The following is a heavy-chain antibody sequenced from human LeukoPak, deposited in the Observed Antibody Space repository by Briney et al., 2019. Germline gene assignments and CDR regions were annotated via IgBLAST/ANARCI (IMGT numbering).Heavy chain of an antibody. CDR2: IYYSGTT. D-gene: IGHD5-18*01. CDR3: ARDLPGYSYGYYYYMDV. Sequence: SETLSLTCTVSGGSISYYWSWIRQSPGKGLEWIGYIYYSGTTNYNPSLKSRVTISVDTSKNQFSLQLRSVTAADTAVYYCARDLPGYSYGYYYYMDVWGKGTTVTVSS. J-gene: IGHJ6*03. CDR1: GGSISYY. V-gene: IGHV4-59*01.